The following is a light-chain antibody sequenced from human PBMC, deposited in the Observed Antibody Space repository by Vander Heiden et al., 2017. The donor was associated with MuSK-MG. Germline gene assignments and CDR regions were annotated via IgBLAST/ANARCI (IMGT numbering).Light chain of an antibody. Sequence: QSVLTQPPSVSAAPGPKVTISCSGSSSNIGNNYVSWYQQLPGTAPKLLIYENDKRPSGIPDRFSGSKSGTSATLGITGLQTGDEADYYCGTWDNSLRSGVFGGGTKLTVL. CDR1: SSNIGNNY. CDR3: GTWDNSLRSGV. J-gene: IGLJ2*01. V-gene: IGLV1-51*02. CDR2: END.